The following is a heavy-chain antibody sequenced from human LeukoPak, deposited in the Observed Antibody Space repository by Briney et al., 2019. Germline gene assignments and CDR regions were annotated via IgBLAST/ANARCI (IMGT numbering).Heavy chain of an antibody. V-gene: IGHV1-18*01. CDR3: AVTVVPAASYSSGWIFDY. CDR1: GYTFTSYG. Sequence: GASVKVSCKASGYTFTSYGISWVRQAPGQGLEWMGWISAYNGNTNYAQKLQGRVTMTTDTSTSTAYMELRSLRSDDTAVYYCAVTVVPAASYSSGWIFDYWGRGTLVTVSS. D-gene: IGHD6-19*01. CDR2: ISAYNGNT. J-gene: IGHJ4*02.